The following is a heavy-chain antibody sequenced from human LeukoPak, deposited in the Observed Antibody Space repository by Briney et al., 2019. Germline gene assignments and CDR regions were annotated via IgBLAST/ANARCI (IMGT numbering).Heavy chain of an antibody. CDR2: ISPSGDIT. J-gene: IGHJ4*02. D-gene: IGHD3-10*01. CDR1: GFTLSNHG. Sequence: QPGGSLRLSCAASGFTLSNHGMNWVGQAPGKGLEWVSGISPSGDITYYADSVKGRFTISRDNSKNTLYLEVISLTAEDTAVYYCAKDDAWLRFGEWSQGTLVTVSS. CDR3: AKDDAWLRFGE. V-gene: IGHV3-23*01.